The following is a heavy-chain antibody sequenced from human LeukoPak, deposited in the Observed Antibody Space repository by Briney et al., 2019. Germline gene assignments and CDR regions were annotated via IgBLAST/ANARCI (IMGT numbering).Heavy chain of an antibody. Sequence: ASVKVSCKASGYTFTSYGISWVRQAPGQGLEWMGWISTYNGNTNYAQKLQGRVTMTTDTSTSTAYMELRSLRSDDTAVYYCARDSGERGSGSYLIAYWGQGTLVTVSS. J-gene: IGHJ4*02. V-gene: IGHV1-18*01. CDR1: GYTFTSYG. CDR3: ARDSGERGSGSYLIAY. CDR2: ISTYNGNT. D-gene: IGHD3-10*01.